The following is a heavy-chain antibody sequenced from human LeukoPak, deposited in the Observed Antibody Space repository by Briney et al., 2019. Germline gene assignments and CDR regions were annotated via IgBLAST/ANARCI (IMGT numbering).Heavy chain of an antibody. V-gene: IGHV3-23*01. J-gene: IGHJ4*02. CDR3: AKTPRNSGWWIDY. CDR2: LSGSGGST. CDR1: GFTFSSYA. Sequence: GGSLRLSCAASGFTFSSYAMNWGRQAPGKGLGWVSALSGSGGSTSYADSVKGRFTISRDNSRDTLYLQMKSLRAEDTAVYYCAKTPRNSGWWIDYWGQGTLVTVSS. D-gene: IGHD6-19*01.